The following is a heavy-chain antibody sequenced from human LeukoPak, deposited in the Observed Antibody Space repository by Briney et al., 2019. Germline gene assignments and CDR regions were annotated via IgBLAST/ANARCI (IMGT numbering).Heavy chain of an antibody. CDR1: GFTFSTYP. V-gene: IGHV3-74*01. J-gene: IGHJ4*02. CDR2: INSDGSST. CDR3: AKDKDSSGFFDY. D-gene: IGHD3-22*01. Sequence: PGGSLRLSCVASGFTFSTYPMHWVRQAPGKGLVWVSRINSDGSSTSYADSVKGRVTISRDNSKNTLYLQMNSLRAEDTAVYYCAKDKDSSGFFDYWGQGTLVTVSS.